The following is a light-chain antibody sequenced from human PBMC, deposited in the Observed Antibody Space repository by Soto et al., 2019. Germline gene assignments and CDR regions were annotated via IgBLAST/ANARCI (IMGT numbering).Light chain of an antibody. CDR2: GAS. J-gene: IGKJ2*01. CDR1: QSVSSSY. Sequence: EIVLTQSPGTLSLSPGERATLSCRASQSVSSSYLAWYQQKPGQAPRLLIYGASSRATGIPDRFSGSGSGTDFTLTIIRLEPEDFAVYYCQQYWSSPLGLYTFGQGTKLEIK. CDR3: QQYWSSPLGLYT. V-gene: IGKV3-20*01.